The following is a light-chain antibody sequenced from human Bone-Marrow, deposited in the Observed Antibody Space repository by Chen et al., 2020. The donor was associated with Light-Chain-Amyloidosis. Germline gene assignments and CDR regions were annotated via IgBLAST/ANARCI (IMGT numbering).Light chain of an antibody. CDR1: QDIDNY. CDR2: DAS. CDR3: QQYDSLPLT. Sequence: DIQMTQSPSPLSASVGDRVTITCQANQDIDNYLNWYQQKPGKAPNLLIYDASNLETGVPSRFSGRGSGTHFTLTISSLQPEDFATYFCQQYDSLPLTFGGGTKIETK. J-gene: IGKJ4*01. V-gene: IGKV1-33*01.